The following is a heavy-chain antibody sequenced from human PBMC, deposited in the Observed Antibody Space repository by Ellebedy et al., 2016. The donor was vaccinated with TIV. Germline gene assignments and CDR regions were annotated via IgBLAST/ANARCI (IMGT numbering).Heavy chain of an antibody. J-gene: IGHJ6*02. Sequence: MPSETLSLTCTVSGGSISSYYWSWIRQPPGKGLEWIGYIYYSGSTNYNPSLKSRVTISVDTSKNQFSLKLSSVTAADTAVYYCARSLVGAPYYYYYYGMDVWGQGTTVTVSS. CDR3: ARSLVGAPYYYYYYGMDV. V-gene: IGHV4-59*01. CDR1: GGSISSYY. CDR2: IYYSGST. D-gene: IGHD1-26*01.